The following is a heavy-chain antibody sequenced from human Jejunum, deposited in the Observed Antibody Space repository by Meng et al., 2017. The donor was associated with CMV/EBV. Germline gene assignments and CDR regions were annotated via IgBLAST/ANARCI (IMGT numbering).Heavy chain of an antibody. CDR1: GYAFTIFG. V-gene: IGHV1-18*01. J-gene: IGHJ4*02. CDR3: ARAGAELTAHLDF. CDR2: TSAKDGYT. Sequence: QVSLVQSGGAVKKPGASVKVSCKASGYAFTIFGISWVRQAPGQGLEWMGWTSAKDGYTKYAQQFHDRVTMTTDTSTSTAYMELRSLRSDDTAVYYCARAGAELTAHLDFWGQGTLVTVSS. D-gene: IGHD1-26*01.